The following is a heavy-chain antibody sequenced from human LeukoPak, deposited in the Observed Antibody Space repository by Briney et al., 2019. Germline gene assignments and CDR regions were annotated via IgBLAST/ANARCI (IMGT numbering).Heavy chain of an antibody. CDR3: ARPWGDYASYDAFDI. CDR2: IKQDGSEK. J-gene: IGHJ3*02. D-gene: IGHD4-17*01. Sequence: GGSLRLSCAASGFTFSSYWMSWVRQAPGKGLEWVANIKQDGSEKYYVDSVKGRFTISRDNAKNSLYLQMNSLRAEDTAVYYCARPWGDYASYDAFDIWGQGTMVTVSS. V-gene: IGHV3-7*01. CDR1: GFTFSSYW.